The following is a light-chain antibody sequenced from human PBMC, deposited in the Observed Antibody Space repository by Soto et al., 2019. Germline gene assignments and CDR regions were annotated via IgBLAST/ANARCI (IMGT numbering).Light chain of an antibody. V-gene: IGLV1-51*02. Sequence: QSVLTQPPSVSAAPGQKVTISCSGSSSNIGHNYVSWYQQLPGTAPKLLIYENNKRPSGIPDRFSGSKSVTSATLGITGLQTGDEADYYCGTWDNSLSSYVFATGTKVTVL. CDR3: GTWDNSLSSYV. CDR1: SSNIGHNY. CDR2: ENN. J-gene: IGLJ1*01.